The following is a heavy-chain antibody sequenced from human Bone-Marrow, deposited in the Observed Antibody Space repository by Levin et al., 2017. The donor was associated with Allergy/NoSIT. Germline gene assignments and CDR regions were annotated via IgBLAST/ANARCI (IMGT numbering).Heavy chain of an antibody. CDR1: GFTLKSYS. V-gene: IGHV3-21*01. Sequence: GESLKISCAASGFTLKSYSMNWVRQAPGKGLEWVSSISTSSTSIFYGDSVKGRFTVSRDNAKNSLNLQMNSLRAEDTAVYYCARDRGDSSLDYWGQGTLVTVSS. J-gene: IGHJ4*02. D-gene: IGHD3-10*01. CDR2: ISTSSTSI. CDR3: ARDRGDSSLDY.